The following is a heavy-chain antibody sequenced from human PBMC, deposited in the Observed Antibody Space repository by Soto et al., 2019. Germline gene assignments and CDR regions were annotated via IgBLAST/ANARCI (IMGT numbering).Heavy chain of an antibody. CDR1: GFTVSSNY. J-gene: IGHJ6*02. CDR2: IYSGGST. D-gene: IGHD6-13*01. V-gene: IGHV3-53*04. Sequence: EVQLVESGGGLVQPGGSLRLSCAASGFTVSSNYMSWVRQAPGKGLEWVSVIYSGGSTYYADSVKGRFTISRHNSKNTLYLQRNSLRAEDTAVYYCARGYSSSWPGYGMDVWGQGTTVTVSS. CDR3: ARGYSSSWPGYGMDV.